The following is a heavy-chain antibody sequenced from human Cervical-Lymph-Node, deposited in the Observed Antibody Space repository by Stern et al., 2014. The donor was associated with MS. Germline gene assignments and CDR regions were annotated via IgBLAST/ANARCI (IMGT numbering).Heavy chain of an antibody. CDR3: ARGSGTAYDLRGDY. CDR2: INPNRGGP. CDR1: GYIFTDYY. Sequence: VHLVESGAEARAPGASMKVSCKASGYIFTDYYLHWVRQAPGQGLEWLGWINPNRGGPNYAQNFQGRAATTRDTSTRTTYMELRWLGSADTAVYYCARGSGTAYDLRGDYWGQGTLVTVSS. J-gene: IGHJ4*01. V-gene: IGHV1-2*02. D-gene: IGHD3-3*01.